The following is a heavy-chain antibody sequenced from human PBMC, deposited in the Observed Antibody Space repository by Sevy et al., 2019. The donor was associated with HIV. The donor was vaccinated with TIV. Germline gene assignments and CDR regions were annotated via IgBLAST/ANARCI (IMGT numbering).Heavy chain of an antibody. CDR2: TRNKADGYTT. CDR1: GFTFSDHY. V-gene: IGHV3-72*01. Sequence: GGSLRLSCAASGFTFSDHYMEWVRQAPGKGLEWVGRTRNKADGYTTEYAASGKGRFTISREDSGNSLYLQMNSLKTEETAVYYCSTQAGIAAAGRVFDYWGQGVLVTVSS. J-gene: IGHJ4*02. CDR3: STQAGIAAAGRVFDY. D-gene: IGHD6-13*01.